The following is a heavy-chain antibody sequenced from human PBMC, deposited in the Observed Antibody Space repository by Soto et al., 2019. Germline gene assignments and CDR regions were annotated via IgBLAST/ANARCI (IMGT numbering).Heavy chain of an antibody. V-gene: IGHV4-4*02. Sequence: SETLSLTCTVSGASINSANWWVWVRQPPGKGLEWIGEIYHIVSTTYNPSLKSRATISVDKSKNQFSLKVTSVTAADTGGYYCAKRYDFWSGRWYGLGVWGQGTTVTVSS. CDR3: AKRYDFWSGRWYGLGV. D-gene: IGHD3-3*01. CDR2: IYHIVST. CDR1: GASINSANW. J-gene: IGHJ6*02.